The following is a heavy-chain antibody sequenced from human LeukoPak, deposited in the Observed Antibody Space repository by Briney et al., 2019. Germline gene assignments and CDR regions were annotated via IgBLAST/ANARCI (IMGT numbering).Heavy chain of an antibody. CDR1: GFTFSNYA. CDR2: ILSSGGST. J-gene: IGHJ4*01. Sequence: PGESLRLFCAASGFTFSNYAMSWVRQAPGKGLEWVSAILSSGGSTYYADSVKGRFTISRDNSKNTLSLQMNSLSAEDTVVYCCAKHTISILTGFTLFDYWGRGTLVTVSS. V-gene: IGHV3-23*01. CDR3: AKHTISILTGFTLFDY. D-gene: IGHD3-9*01.